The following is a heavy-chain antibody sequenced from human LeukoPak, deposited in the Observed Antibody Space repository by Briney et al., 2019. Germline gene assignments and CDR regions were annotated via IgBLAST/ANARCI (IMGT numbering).Heavy chain of an antibody. CDR1: GFTFSSYW. CDR2: IKQDGSEK. Sequence: GGSLRLSCAASGFTFSSYWMTWVRQAPGKGLEWVANIKQDGSEKYYVDSVKGRFTISRDNAKNSLYLQMNNLRAEDTAVYYCARTKNSGRYYYFDYWGPGTLVTVSS. J-gene: IGHJ4*02. CDR3: ARTKNSGRYYYFDY. D-gene: IGHD3-22*01. V-gene: IGHV3-7*01.